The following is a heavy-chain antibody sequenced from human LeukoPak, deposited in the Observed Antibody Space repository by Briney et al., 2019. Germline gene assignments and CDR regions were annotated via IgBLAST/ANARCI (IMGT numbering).Heavy chain of an antibody. Sequence: PGRSLRLSCAASGFTFSSYGMHWVRQAPGKGLEWVAVISYDGSNKYYADSVKGRFTISRDNSKNTLYLQMNRLRAEDTAVYYCAKDKSPLYYGSGPPRSLFDYWGQGTLVTVSS. V-gene: IGHV3-30*18. J-gene: IGHJ4*02. CDR3: AKDKSPLYYGSGPPRSLFDY. D-gene: IGHD3-10*01. CDR2: ISYDGSNK. CDR1: GFTFSSYG.